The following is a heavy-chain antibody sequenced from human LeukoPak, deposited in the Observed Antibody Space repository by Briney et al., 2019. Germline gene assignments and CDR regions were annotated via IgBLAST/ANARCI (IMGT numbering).Heavy chain of an antibody. D-gene: IGHD6-19*01. Sequence: RASVKVSCKASGYTFTGYYMHWVRQAPGQGLEWMGWISAYNGNTNYAQKLQGRVTMTTDTSTSTAYMELRSLRSDDTAVYYCARDPHSSGWYSLGNDYWGQGTLVTVSS. V-gene: IGHV1-18*04. J-gene: IGHJ4*02. CDR1: GYTFTGYY. CDR2: ISAYNGNT. CDR3: ARDPHSSGWYSLGNDY.